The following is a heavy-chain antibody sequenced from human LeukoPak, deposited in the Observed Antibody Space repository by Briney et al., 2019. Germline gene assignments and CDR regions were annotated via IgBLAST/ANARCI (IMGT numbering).Heavy chain of an antibody. D-gene: IGHD3-16*02. CDR3: ARRPEYDYVWGSYRPNAFDI. CDR1: GYSFPSYW. J-gene: IGHJ3*02. Sequence: GESLKISCKGSGYSFPSYWIAWVRQMPGKGLEWMGIIYPGDSDTRYSPSFQGQVTISADKSISTAYLQWSSLKASDTAMYYCARRPEYDYVWGSYRPNAFDIWGQGTMVTVSS. V-gene: IGHV5-51*01. CDR2: IYPGDSDT.